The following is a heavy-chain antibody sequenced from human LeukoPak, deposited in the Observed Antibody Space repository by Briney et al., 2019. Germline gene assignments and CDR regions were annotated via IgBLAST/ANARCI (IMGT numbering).Heavy chain of an antibody. CDR2: IYYSGST. J-gene: IGHJ3*02. CDR3: ARDSPRRVFLDAFDI. D-gene: IGHD5-24*01. Sequence: SETLSLTCTVSGGSVSSGSYYWSWIRQPPGKGLEWIGYIYYSGSTNYNPSLKSRVIISIDTSKNQFALKLSSVTAADTAVYYCARDSPRRVFLDAFDIWGQGTMVTVSS. V-gene: IGHV4-61*01. CDR1: GGSVSSGSYY.